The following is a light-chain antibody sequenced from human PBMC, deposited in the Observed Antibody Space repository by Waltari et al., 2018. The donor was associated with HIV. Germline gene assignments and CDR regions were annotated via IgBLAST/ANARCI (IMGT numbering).Light chain of an antibody. V-gene: IGLV1-40*01. CDR1: SSNIGAGFD. J-gene: IGLJ3*02. Sequence: QSVLTQPPSVSGAPGQRVTISCTGNSSNIGAGFDVPWYQQVPATAPKLLIYGDTNRPSGVPDQFSGSKSGTSASLAITGLQAEDEADYYCQSYDSGLSVVFGGGTKLTVL. CDR2: GDT. CDR3: QSYDSGLSVV.